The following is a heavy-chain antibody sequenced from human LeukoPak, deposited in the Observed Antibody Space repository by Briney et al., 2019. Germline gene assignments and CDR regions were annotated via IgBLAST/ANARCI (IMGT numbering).Heavy chain of an antibody. J-gene: IGHJ4*02. V-gene: IGHV3-11*04. D-gene: IGHD3-10*01. CDR2: ISSSGSTI. Sequence: GGSLRLSCAASGFTFSDYYMSWIRQAPGKGLEWFSYISSSGSTIYYADSVKGRLTISRDNAKNSLYLQMNSLRAEDTAVYYCARGINYYGSGSPSHYFDYWGQGTLVTVSS. CDR3: ARGINYYGSGSPSHYFDY. CDR1: GFTFSDYY.